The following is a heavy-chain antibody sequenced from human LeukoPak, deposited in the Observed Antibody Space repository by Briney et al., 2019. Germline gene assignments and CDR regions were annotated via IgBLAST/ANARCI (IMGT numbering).Heavy chain of an antibody. J-gene: IGHJ4*02. CDR1: GFTFNNYA. CDR2: ISGSGDTT. D-gene: IGHD2-2*01. CDR3: ARAGRCSDTSCEDY. V-gene: IGHV3-23*01. Sequence: GGSLRLSCAASGFTFNNYAMTWVRQAPGKGLEWVSGISGSGDTTYYADSVKGRFTISRDNAKNSLYLQMNSLRAEDTAVYYCARAGRCSDTSCEDYWGQGTLVTVSS.